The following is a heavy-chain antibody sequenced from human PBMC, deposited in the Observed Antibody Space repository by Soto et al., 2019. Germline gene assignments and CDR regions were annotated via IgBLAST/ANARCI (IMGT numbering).Heavy chain of an antibody. CDR2: IIPIFGTA. J-gene: IGHJ4*02. CDR3: ARDSRFCSGCSCYFLPVIEY. D-gene: IGHD2-15*01. CDR1: GGTFSSYA. V-gene: IGHV1-69*13. Sequence: ASVKVSCKASGGTFSSYAISWVRQAPGQGLEWMGGIIPIFGTANYAQKFQGRVTITADESTSTAYMELSSLRSEDTAVYYCARDSRFCSGCSCYFLPVIEYCGRGTLVPVS.